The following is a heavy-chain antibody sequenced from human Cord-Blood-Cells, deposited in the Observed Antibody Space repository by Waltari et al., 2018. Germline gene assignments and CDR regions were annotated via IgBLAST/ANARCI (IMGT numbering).Heavy chain of an antibody. D-gene: IGHD4-4*01. Sequence: QVQLQESGPGLVKPSETLSLTCAVSGYSISSGYYWGWIRQPPGTGLEWIGSISHSGSTYSNPPLKSRVTISVDTSKNQFSLKLSSVTAADTAVYYCARGEGLQYPYYFDYWGQGTLVTVSS. CDR1: GYSISSGYY. CDR3: ARGEGLQYPYYFDY. V-gene: IGHV4-38-2*01. J-gene: IGHJ4*02. CDR2: ISHSGST.